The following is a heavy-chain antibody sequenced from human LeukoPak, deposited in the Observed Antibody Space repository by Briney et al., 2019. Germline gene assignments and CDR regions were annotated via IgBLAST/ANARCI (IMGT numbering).Heavy chain of an antibody. Sequence: RGSLRLSCAASGFTFSSYAMSWVRQAPGKGLEWVSAISGSGGSTYYADSVKGRFTISRDNSKNTLYLQMNSLRAEDTAVYYCAKADTRLTYYDILTGYYGLEGSLFDYWGQGTLVTVSS. CDR1: GFTFSSYA. CDR3: AKADTRLTYYDILTGYYGLEGSLFDY. D-gene: IGHD3-9*01. J-gene: IGHJ4*02. CDR2: ISGSGGST. V-gene: IGHV3-23*01.